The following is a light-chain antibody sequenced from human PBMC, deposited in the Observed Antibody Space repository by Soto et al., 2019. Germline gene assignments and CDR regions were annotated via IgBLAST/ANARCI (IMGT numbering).Light chain of an antibody. Sequence: SYELTQPPSVSVSPGQTARITCSGDALPKQYAYWYQQKPGQAPVLVIYKDSERPSGIPERFSGSSSGTTVTLTISGVQAEDEADYYCQSADSSGTYNVFGTVTKV. CDR3: QSADSSGTYNV. V-gene: IGLV3-25*02. CDR2: KDS. J-gene: IGLJ1*01. CDR1: ALPKQY.